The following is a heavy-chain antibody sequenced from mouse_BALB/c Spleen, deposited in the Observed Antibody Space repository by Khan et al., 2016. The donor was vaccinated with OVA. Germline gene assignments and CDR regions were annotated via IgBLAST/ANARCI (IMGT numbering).Heavy chain of an antibody. Sequence: AVSGFTFSSFGMHWVRQAPKKGLEWVAYISSGSSTIYYVDTVKGRFTISRDNPKNTLFLQMTSLRSEDTAMYYCARSGGDFHECFDVWGPGTSVTVSS. CDR2: ISSGSSTI. CDR3: ARSGGDFHECFDV. D-gene: IGHD2-13*01. J-gene: IGHJ1*01. V-gene: IGHV5-17*02. CDR1: GFTFSSFG.